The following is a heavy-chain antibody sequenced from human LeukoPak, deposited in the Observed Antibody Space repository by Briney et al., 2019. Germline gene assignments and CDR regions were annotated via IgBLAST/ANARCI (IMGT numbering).Heavy chain of an antibody. J-gene: IGHJ4*02. CDR1: GGSFSGYY. V-gene: IGHV4-34*01. Sequence: SETLSLTCAVYGGSFSGYYWSWIRQPPGKGLEWIGEINHSGSTNYNPSLKSRVTVSADTSKNQFSLKLSSVTAADTAVYYCARGRGTAARIDYWGQGTLVTVSS. CDR3: ARGRGTAARIDY. D-gene: IGHD6-6*01. CDR2: INHSGST.